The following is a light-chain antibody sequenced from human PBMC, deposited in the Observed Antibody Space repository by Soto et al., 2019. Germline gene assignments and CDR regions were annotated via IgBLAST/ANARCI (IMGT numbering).Light chain of an antibody. Sequence: EIVMRQSPATLSVSPGERATLSCRASQSVSSNLAWYQQKPGQAPRLLIYGASTRATGIPARFSGSGPGTEFTLTISSLQSEDFAVYYCQQYNNWPRTFGQGTKVDI. CDR2: GAS. V-gene: IGKV3-15*01. CDR1: QSVSSN. J-gene: IGKJ1*01. CDR3: QQYNNWPRT.